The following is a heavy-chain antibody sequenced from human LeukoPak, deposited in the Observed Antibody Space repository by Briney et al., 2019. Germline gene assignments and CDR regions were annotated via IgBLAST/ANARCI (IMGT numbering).Heavy chain of an antibody. V-gene: IGHV4-39*07. J-gene: IGHJ4*02. CDR2: TFYSGST. Sequence: SETLSLTCTVSSGSISTSNYYWGWVRQPPGKALEWIGNTFYSGSTYYSPSLKSRVTISLDTSRNQFSLKLSSVTAADTAVYYCARDSGELDYWGQGTLVTVSS. CDR3: ARDSGELDY. D-gene: IGHD7-27*01. CDR1: SGSISTSNYY.